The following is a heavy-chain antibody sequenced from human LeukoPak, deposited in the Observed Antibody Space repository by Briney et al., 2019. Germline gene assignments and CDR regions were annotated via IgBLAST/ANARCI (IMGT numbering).Heavy chain of an antibody. Sequence: SVKVSCKASGGTFSTYAISWVRQAPGQGLEWMGGIIPMFGTANHAQKFQGRVTVTADESTSTAYMELSTLRSEDTAVYYCAKGFLGYYMDVWGKGTTVTVSS. CDR3: AKGFLGYYMDV. V-gene: IGHV1-69*13. CDR1: GGTFSTYA. D-gene: IGHD3-3*01. J-gene: IGHJ6*03. CDR2: IIPMFGTA.